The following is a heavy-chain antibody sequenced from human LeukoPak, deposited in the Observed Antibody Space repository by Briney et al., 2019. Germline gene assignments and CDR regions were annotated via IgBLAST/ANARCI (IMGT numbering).Heavy chain of an antibody. CDR3: ARDLGHRIAAAGPNHAY. CDR1: GSTLTNYG. D-gene: IGHD6-13*01. CDR2: ISAYNGNT. J-gene: IGHJ4*02. V-gene: IGHV1-18*01. Sequence: ASVKVSCKASGSTLTNYGISWVRQAPGQGLEWMGWISAYNGNTNYEQKFQGRVTMTTDTSTSTAYMELRSLRSDDTAVYYCARDLGHRIAAAGPNHAYWGQGTLVTVSS.